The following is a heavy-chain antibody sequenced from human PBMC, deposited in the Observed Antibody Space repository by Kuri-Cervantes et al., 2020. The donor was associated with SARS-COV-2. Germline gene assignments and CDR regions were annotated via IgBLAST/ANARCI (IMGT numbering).Heavy chain of an antibody. Sequence: GGSLRLSCAASGFTFSSDSMNWVRQAPGKGLEWVANINEDGSAKNYVDSVKGRFTISRDNAKNSLYLQMNSLRVEDTAVFYCARDSPEDIVVVPAAMEPYYFDYWGQGTLVTVSS. J-gene: IGHJ4*02. CDR3: ARDSPEDIVVVPAAMEPYYFDY. CDR2: INEDGSAK. V-gene: IGHV3-7*01. CDR1: GFTFSSDS. D-gene: IGHD2-2*01.